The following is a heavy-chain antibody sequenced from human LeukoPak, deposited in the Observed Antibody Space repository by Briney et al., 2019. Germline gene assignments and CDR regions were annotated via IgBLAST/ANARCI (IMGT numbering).Heavy chain of an antibody. CDR3: VRHSSMTTVTFDY. CDR1: GGSISSSNYY. D-gene: IGHD4-17*01. J-gene: IGHJ4*02. V-gene: IGHV4-39*01. CDR2: IYYSGST. Sequence: PSETLSLTCTVSGGSISSSNYYWGWIRQPPGKELEWIGSIYYSGSTYYNPSLESRVTISVDTSKNQFSLKVTPVTAADTAVYYCVRHSSMTTVTFDYWGRGTLVTVSS.